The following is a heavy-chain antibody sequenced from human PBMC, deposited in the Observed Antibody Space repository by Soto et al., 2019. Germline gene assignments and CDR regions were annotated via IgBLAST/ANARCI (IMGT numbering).Heavy chain of an antibody. V-gene: IGHV3-74*01. Sequence: GGSLRLSCAASGFAFSDYAMTWVRQVPGKGLVWVSRINDDGSRTKYADSVEGRLTISRDTAKNTLYLQMNSLRAEDTAVYYCARDPSFYSRQLWFDYWGQGTLVTVSS. CDR1: GFAFSDYA. J-gene: IGHJ4*02. CDR3: ARDPSFYSRQLWFDY. D-gene: IGHD5-18*01. CDR2: INDDGSRT.